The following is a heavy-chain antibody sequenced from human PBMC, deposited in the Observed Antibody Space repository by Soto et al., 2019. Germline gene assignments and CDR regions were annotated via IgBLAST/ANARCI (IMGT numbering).Heavy chain of an antibody. CDR3: ARAPDIVSVPAAEYYYYCMDV. Sequence: QVQLVESGGGVVQPGRSLRLSCAASGFTFSSYAMQWVRQAPGKGLEWVAVISYDGSNKYYADSVKGRFTISRDNSKNTLYLQMNSLRTEDTAVYYCARAPDIVSVPAAEYYYYCMDVWGQGTTVTVSS. CDR2: ISYDGSNK. J-gene: IGHJ6*02. V-gene: IGHV3-30-3*01. CDR1: GFTFSSYA. D-gene: IGHD2-2*01.